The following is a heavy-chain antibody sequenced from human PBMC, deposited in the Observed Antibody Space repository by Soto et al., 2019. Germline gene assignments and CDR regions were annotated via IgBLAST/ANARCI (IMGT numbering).Heavy chain of an antibody. J-gene: IGHJ3*02. CDR3: ARLDAFDI. CDR2: ISSGSSTI. Sequence: EVQLVESGGGLVLPGGSLRLSCAASGFTFSTYSMNWVRQAPGKGLEWVSYISSGSSTIYYADSVKGRFTISRDNAKKSLFLQMNSLRDEDTAVYYCARLDAFDIWGQGTMVTVSS. CDR1: GFTFSTYS. V-gene: IGHV3-48*02.